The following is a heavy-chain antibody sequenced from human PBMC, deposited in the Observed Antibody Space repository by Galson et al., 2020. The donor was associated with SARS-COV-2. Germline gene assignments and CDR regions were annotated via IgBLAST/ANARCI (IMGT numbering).Heavy chain of an antibody. CDR2: ISYDGSNK. CDR1: GFTFSSYG. Sequence: GESLKISCAASGFTFSSYGMHWVRQAPGKGLEWVAVISYDGSNKYYADSVKGRFTISRDNSKNTLYLQMNSLRVEDTAVYYCARDRKYYDILTGYLGHYYYYYGMDVWCQGTTVTVSS. J-gene: IGHJ6*02. CDR3: ARDRKYYDILTGYLGHYYYYYGMDV. V-gene: IGHV3-30*03. D-gene: IGHD3-9*01.